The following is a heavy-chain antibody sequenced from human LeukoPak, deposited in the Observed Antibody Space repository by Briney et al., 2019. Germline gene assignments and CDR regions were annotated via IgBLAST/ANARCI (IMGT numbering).Heavy chain of an antibody. D-gene: IGHD5-12*01. CDR3: ARDLCSGYDLSY. J-gene: IGHJ4*02. V-gene: IGHV4-59*11. CDR1: GGSISSHY. CDR2: IYYSGST. Sequence: SETLSLTCTVSGGSISSHYWSWIRQPPGKGLEWIGYIYYSGSTNYNPSLKSRVTISVDTSKNQFSLKLSSVTAADTAVYYCARDLCSGYDLSYWGQGTLVTVSS.